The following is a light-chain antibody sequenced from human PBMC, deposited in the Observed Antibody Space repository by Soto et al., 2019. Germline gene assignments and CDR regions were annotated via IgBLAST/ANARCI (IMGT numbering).Light chain of an antibody. V-gene: IGLV1-51*01. CDR1: GSNIGRNY. CDR3: GTWDESLGAGV. J-gene: IGLJ2*01. Sequence: QSVLTQPASLSAPPGEKVTISCSGRGSNIGRNYVSWYRQFPGTAPQLLIYDDSKRHSGVPDRLSGSRYSTSASLAIAGLQPGDEAVYYCGTWDESLGAGVFGGGTKLTVL. CDR2: DDS.